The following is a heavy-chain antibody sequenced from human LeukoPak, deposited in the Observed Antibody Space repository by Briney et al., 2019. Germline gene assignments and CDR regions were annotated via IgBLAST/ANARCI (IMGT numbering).Heavy chain of an antibody. V-gene: IGHV3-30*02. CDR1: GFSFNTYG. CDR3: VKDDPVLHY. Sequence: GGSLTLSCTTSGFSFNTYGMHWVRQALGRGLEWLTLIRPDGRMKFYSDSVKGRFTVSRDNSLSMLYLEMTSLRSEDTAVYYCVKDDPVLHYWGQGTLVSVSS. CDR2: IRPDGRMK. J-gene: IGHJ4*02.